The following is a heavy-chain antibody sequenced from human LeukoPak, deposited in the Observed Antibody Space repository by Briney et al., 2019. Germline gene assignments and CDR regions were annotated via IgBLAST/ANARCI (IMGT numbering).Heavy chain of an antibody. CDR2: IIPIFGTA. CDR1: GGTFSSYA. D-gene: IGHD5-18*01. CDR3: AMRGYSYGYLLSSNNWFDP. V-gene: IGHV1-69*13. Sequence: SVKVSCKASGGTFSSYAISWVRQAPGQGLEWMGGIIPIFGTANYAQKFQSRVTITADESTSTAYMELSSLRSEDTAVYYCAMRGYSYGYLLSSNNWFDPWGQGTLVTVSS. J-gene: IGHJ5*02.